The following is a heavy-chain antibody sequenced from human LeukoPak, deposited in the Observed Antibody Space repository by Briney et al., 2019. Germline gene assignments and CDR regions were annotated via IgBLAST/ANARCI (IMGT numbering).Heavy chain of an antibody. CDR1: GGSFSSYY. V-gene: IGHV4-34*01. CDR3: ARECIVGATVYYYMDV. CDR2: INHSGST. J-gene: IGHJ6*03. D-gene: IGHD1-26*01. Sequence: PSETLSLTCAVYGGSFSSYYWSWIRQPPGKGLKGIGEINHSGSTNYNPSLKSRVTISVDTSKNQFSLKLSSVTAADTAVYYCARECIVGATVYYYMDVWGKGTTVTVSS.